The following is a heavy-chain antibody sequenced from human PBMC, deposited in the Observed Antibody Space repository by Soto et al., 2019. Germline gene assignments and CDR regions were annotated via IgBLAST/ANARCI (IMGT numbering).Heavy chain of an antibody. V-gene: IGHV3-33*01. D-gene: IGHD3-22*01. CDR1: GFTFSSYG. CDR3: ARGDSSGYRRPAEYFQH. Sequence: QVQLVESGGGVVQPGRSLRLSCAASGFTFSSYGMHWVRQAPGKGLEWVAVIWYDGSNKYYADSVKGRFTISRDNSKKTLYLQMISLRAEDKAVYYCARGDSSGYRRPAEYFQHWGQGTLVTVSS. CDR2: IWYDGSNK. J-gene: IGHJ1*01.